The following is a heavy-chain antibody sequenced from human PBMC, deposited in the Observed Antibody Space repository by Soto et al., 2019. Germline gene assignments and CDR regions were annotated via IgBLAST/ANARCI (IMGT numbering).Heavy chain of an antibody. D-gene: IGHD3-10*01. CDR3: ARETARPYRSAGSMDV. Sequence: QVQLVQSGAEVKKPGSSVKVSCKASGGTFSSYAISWVRQAPGQGLESMGGIIPIFGTANYAQKFQGRVTITADESTSTAYMELSSLRSEDTAVYYCARETARPYRSAGSMDVWGQGTTVTVSS. CDR2: IIPIFGTA. J-gene: IGHJ6*02. V-gene: IGHV1-69*01. CDR1: GGTFSSYA.